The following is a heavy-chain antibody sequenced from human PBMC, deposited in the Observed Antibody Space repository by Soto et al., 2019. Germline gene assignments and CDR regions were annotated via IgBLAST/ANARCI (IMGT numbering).Heavy chain of an antibody. Sequence: QVQLVQSGAEVKKPGSSAKVSCKASGGTFSSYAISWVRQAPGQGREWMGGIIPIFGTANYAQKFQGRVTITADESTSTAYMELSSLRSEDTAVYYCARTRTTVTSYYYCGMDVWGQGTTVTVSS. V-gene: IGHV1-69*01. J-gene: IGHJ6*02. CDR3: ARTRTTVTSYYYCGMDV. CDR2: IIPIFGTA. D-gene: IGHD4-17*01. CDR1: GGTFSSYA.